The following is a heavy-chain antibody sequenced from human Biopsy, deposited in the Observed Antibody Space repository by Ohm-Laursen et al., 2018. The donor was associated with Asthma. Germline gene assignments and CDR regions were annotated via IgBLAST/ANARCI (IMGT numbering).Heavy chain of an antibody. D-gene: IGHD1-26*01. CDR1: GGSFSSNY. CDR2: THHSGNT. Sequence: GTLSLTCAVYGGSFSSNYWSWIRQTPGKGLEWLGDTHHSGNTNYNPSLSSRLTLTVDTSENQLSLRLTSVTAADTAVYYCARGSSSRLSQWELLVSGGKRAHSYYGMDVWGQGTTVTVSS. J-gene: IGHJ6*02. V-gene: IGHV4-34*01. CDR3: ARGSSSRLSQWELLVSGGKRAHSYYGMDV.